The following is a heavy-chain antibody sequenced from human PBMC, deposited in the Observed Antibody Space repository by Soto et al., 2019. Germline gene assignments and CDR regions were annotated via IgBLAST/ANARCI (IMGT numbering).Heavy chain of an antibody. Sequence: GGSLRLSCAASGFTFSSYAMSWVRQAPGKGLEWVSAISGSGGSTYYADSVKGRFTISRDNSKNTLYLQMNSLRAEDTAVYYCAKPLAGSGSYSNWFDPWGQGTLVTVSS. CDR3: AKPLAGSGSYSNWFDP. D-gene: IGHD3-10*01. V-gene: IGHV3-23*01. CDR1: GFTFSSYA. J-gene: IGHJ5*02. CDR2: ISGSGGST.